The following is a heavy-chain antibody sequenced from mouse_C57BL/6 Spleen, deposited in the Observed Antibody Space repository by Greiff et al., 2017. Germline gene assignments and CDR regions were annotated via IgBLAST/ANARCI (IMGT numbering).Heavy chain of an antibody. CDR2: INPSTGGT. CDR3: ARSPYYGSSYGAY. D-gene: IGHD1-1*01. Sequence: VQLKESGPELVKPGASVKISCKASGYSFTGYYMNWVKQSPEKSLEWIGEINPSTGGTTYNQKFKAKATLTVDKSSSTAYMQLKSLTSEDSAVYYCARSPYYGSSYGAYWGQGTLVTVSA. J-gene: IGHJ3*01. V-gene: IGHV1-42*01. CDR1: GYSFTGYY.